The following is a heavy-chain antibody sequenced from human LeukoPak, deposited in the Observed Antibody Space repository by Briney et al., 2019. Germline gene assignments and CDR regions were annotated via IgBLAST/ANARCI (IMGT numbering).Heavy chain of an antibody. D-gene: IGHD1-26*01. CDR1: GYTFTGYY. CDR2: INPNSGGT. CDR3: ARDTVGGTYYGEFDY. J-gene: IGHJ4*02. V-gene: IGHV1-2*02. Sequence: ASVKVSCKASGYTFTGYYMHWVRQAPGQGLEWMGWINPNSGGTNYAQKFQGRVTMTRDTSINTAYMELSRLRSDDTAVYYCARDTVGGTYYGEFDYWGQGTPVTVSS.